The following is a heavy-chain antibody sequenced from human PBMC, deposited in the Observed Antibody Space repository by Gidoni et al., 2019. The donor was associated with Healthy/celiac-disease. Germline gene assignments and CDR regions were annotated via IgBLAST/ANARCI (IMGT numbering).Heavy chain of an antibody. D-gene: IGHD3-22*01. J-gene: IGHJ4*02. Sequence: TNYNLSLKSRVTISVDKSKNQLSLKLSSVTAADTAVYYCARAKTTYYDDSRGYHEPNFGFDYWGQGTLVTVSS. V-gene: IGHV4-4*02. CDR3: ARAKTTYYDDSRGYHEPNFGFDY. CDR2: T.